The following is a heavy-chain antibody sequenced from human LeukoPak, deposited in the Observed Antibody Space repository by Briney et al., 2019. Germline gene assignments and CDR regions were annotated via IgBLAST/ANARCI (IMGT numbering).Heavy chain of an antibody. Sequence: SETLSLTCTLSGGSISSSSYYWGWIRQPPGKGLEWIGSIFYSGSTYYNPSLKSRVIISVDTSKNQFSLKLSSVTAADTAVYYCARHPSIAAAGGYFLHWGQGTLVTVSS. D-gene: IGHD6-13*01. CDR3: ARHPSIAAAGGYFLH. CDR1: GGSISSSSYY. J-gene: IGHJ1*01. V-gene: IGHV4-39*01. CDR2: IFYSGST.